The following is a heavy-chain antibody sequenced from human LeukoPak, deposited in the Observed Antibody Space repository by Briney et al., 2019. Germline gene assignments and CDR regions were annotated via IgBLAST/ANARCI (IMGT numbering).Heavy chain of an antibody. J-gene: IGHJ4*02. CDR2: ISGSGGST. D-gene: IGHD3-3*01. Sequence: GGSLRLSCAASGFTFSSYAMSWVRQAPGKGLEWVSAISGSGGSTYYADSVKGRFTISRDNSKNTLYLQMNSLRAEDTAVYYCAKGYNTPRSLRFLEYTDWGQGTLVTVSS. CDR1: GFTFSSYA. CDR3: AKGYNTPRSLRFLEYTD. V-gene: IGHV3-23*01.